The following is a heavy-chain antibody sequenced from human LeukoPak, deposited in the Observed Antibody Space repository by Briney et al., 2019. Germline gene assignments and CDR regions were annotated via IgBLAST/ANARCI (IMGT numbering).Heavy chain of an antibody. D-gene: IGHD1-26*01. CDR1: GSTVSNNY. J-gene: IGHJ4*02. Sequence: PGGSLRLSCAASGSTVSNNYMSWVRQAPGKGLEWVSVIYSGGSTYYADSVKGRFTISRDNSKNTLYLQMNSLRAEDTAVYYCAREGSGSPFDYWGQGTLVTVSS. V-gene: IGHV3-53*01. CDR2: IYSGGST. CDR3: AREGSGSPFDY.